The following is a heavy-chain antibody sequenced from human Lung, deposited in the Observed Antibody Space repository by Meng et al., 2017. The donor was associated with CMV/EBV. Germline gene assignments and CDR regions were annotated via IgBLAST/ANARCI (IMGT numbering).Heavy chain of an antibody. CDR3: ARDRYYGSGTYYY. J-gene: IGHJ4*02. Sequence: ASGLTCSAYYISWIRQAPGKGLEWISYISSSGSTIDYADSVKGRFTVSRDNAKKLLYLQMNSLRAEDTAVYYCARDRYYGSGTYYYWGQGTLVTVSS. V-gene: IGHV3-11*01. CDR2: ISSSGSTI. CDR1: GLTCSAYY. D-gene: IGHD3-10*01.